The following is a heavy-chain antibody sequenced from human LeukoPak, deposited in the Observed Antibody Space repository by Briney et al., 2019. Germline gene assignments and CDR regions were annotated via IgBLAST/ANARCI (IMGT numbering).Heavy chain of an antibody. CDR1: GATFSSYS. V-gene: IGHV3-21*04. J-gene: IGHJ4*02. Sequence: PGGSLRLSCAASGATFSSYSMNWARQAPGKGLEWVSSISSSSYIYYADSVKGRFTISRDNSKNTLNLQMNSLRAEDTAVYYCASSMTTVWLDYWGQGTLVTVSS. D-gene: IGHD4-11*01. CDR3: ASSMTTVWLDY. CDR2: ISSSSYI.